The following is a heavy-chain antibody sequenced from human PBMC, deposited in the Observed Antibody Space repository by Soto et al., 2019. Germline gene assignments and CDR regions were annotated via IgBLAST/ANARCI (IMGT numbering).Heavy chain of an antibody. CDR3: AKNRYYYDSSGYFDGVEDGMDV. J-gene: IGHJ6*01. V-gene: IGHV3-30*18. D-gene: IGHD3-22*01. CDR2: ISYDGSNK. CDR1: GFTFSSYG. Sequence: QVQLVESGGGVVQPGRSLRLSCAASGFTFSSYGMHWVRQAPGKGLEWVAVISYDGSNKYYADSVKGRFTISRDNSKNTLYLQMNSLRAEDTAVYYCAKNRYYYDSSGYFDGVEDGMDVW.